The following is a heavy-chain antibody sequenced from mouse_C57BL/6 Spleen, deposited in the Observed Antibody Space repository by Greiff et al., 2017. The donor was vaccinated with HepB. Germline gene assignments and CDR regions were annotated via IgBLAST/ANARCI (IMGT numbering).Heavy chain of an antibody. Sequence: EVQLVESGGGLVKPGGSLKLSCAASGFTFSSYAMSWVRQTPEKRLEWVATISDGGSYTYYPDNVKGRFTISRDNAKNNLYLQMSHLKSEDTAMYYCARDYLYGSSYGKAMDYWGQGTSVTVSS. D-gene: IGHD1-1*01. CDR1: GFTFSSYA. J-gene: IGHJ4*01. CDR2: ISDGGSYT. V-gene: IGHV5-4*01. CDR3: ARDYLYGSSYGKAMDY.